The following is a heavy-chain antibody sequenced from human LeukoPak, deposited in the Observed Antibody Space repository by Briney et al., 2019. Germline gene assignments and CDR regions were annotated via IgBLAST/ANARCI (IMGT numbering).Heavy chain of an antibody. Sequence: GGSLRLSCAASGFTFSNFPMTWVRQAPGKGLEWVSGIGTSGGSTYYADSVKGRFTISRDNSKNTLYLQMNSLRAEDTAVYYCAKGWGVGYYYYMDVWGRGTTVTVSS. V-gene: IGHV3-23*01. J-gene: IGHJ6*03. D-gene: IGHD3-10*01. CDR3: AKGWGVGYYYYMDV. CDR1: GFTFSNFP. CDR2: IGTSGGST.